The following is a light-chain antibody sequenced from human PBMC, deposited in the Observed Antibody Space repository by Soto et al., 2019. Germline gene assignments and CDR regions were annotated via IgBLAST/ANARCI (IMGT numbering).Light chain of an antibody. J-gene: IGLJ1*01. CDR3: CSYTRSGTLI. V-gene: IGLV2-14*01. Sequence: QSALTQPASVSGSPGQSITLSCVGTSGDIGDYNYVSWYQQHPGKVPKVIIYDVSNRPSGVSYRFSGTKSGNTASLTVSGLQAEDEADYYFCSYTRSGTLIFGTGTKLTVL. CDR2: DVS. CDR1: SGDIGDYNY.